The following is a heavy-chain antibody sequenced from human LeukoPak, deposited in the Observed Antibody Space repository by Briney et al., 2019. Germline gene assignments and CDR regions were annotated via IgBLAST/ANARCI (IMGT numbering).Heavy chain of an antibody. CDR1: GFTFSSYS. CDR2: ISSSSSTI. D-gene: IGHD1-26*01. CDR3: ARGSMWEPSPRSRFDY. V-gene: IGHV3-48*01. J-gene: IGHJ4*02. Sequence: GGSLRLSCAASGFTFSSYSMNWVRQAPGKGLEWVSYISSSSSTIYYADSVKGRFTISRDNAKNSLYLQMNSLRAEDTAVYYCARGSMWEPSPRSRFDYWGQGTLVTVSS.